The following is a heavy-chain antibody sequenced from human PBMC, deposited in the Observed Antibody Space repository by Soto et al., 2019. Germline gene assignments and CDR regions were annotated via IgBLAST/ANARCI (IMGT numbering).Heavy chain of an antibody. Sequence: GASVKVSRKASGYTFTSYEINWVRQATGQGLEWMGWMNPNSGNTGYAQKFQGRVTMTRNTSISTAYMELSSLRSEDTAVYYCARIDYDSSGYYYVSYYYGMDVWGQGTTVTV. D-gene: IGHD3-22*01. V-gene: IGHV1-8*01. CDR2: MNPNSGNT. CDR1: GYTFTSYE. J-gene: IGHJ6*02. CDR3: ARIDYDSSGYYYVSYYYGMDV.